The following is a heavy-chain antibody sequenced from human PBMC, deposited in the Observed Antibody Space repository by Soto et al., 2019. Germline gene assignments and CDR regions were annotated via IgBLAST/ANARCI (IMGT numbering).Heavy chain of an antibody. V-gene: IGHV4-39*01. D-gene: IGHD2-2*01. Sequence: SETLSLTCTVSGGSISSSSYYWGWIRQPPGKGLEWIGSIYYSGSTYYNPSLKSRVTISVDTSKNQFSLKLSSVTAADTAVYYCARSIVVVPAAPHGTEFYPWGQGTLVTVSS. J-gene: IGHJ5*02. CDR1: GGSISSSSYY. CDR3: ARSIVVVPAAPHGTEFYP. CDR2: IYYSGST.